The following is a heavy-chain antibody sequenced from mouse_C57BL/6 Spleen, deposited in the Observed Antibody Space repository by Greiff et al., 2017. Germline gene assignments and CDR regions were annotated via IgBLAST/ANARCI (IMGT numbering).Heavy chain of an antibody. CDR3: ALITGSDYAMDY. CDR1: GYTFTSYW. J-gene: IGHJ4*01. D-gene: IGHD1-3*01. CDR2: IHPSDSDT. V-gene: IGHV1-74*01. Sequence: QVQLQQPGAELVKPGASVKVSCKASGYTFTSYWMHWVKQRPGQGLEWIGRIHPSDSDTNYNQKFKGKATLTVDKSSSTAYMQLSSLTSEDSAVYVCALITGSDYAMDYWGQGTSVTVSS.